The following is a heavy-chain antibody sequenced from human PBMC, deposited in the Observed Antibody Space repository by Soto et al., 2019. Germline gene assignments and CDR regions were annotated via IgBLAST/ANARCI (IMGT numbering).Heavy chain of an antibody. Sequence: EVQLVESGGGLVQPGRSLRLSCAASGFTFDDYAMHWVRQAPGKGLEWVSGISWNSGSIGYADSVKGRFTISRDNAKNSLYLQMNRLRAEDTALYYCANGGGSSWNYYYGMDVWGQGTTVTVSS. CDR2: ISWNSGSI. CDR1: GFTFDDYA. V-gene: IGHV3-9*01. CDR3: ANGGGSSWNYYYGMDV. D-gene: IGHD6-13*01. J-gene: IGHJ6*02.